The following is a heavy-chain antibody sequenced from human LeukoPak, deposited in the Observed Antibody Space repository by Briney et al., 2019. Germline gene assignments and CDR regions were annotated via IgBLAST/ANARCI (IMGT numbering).Heavy chain of an antibody. V-gene: IGHV1-18*01. CDR3: AREGLGELTLDY. D-gene: IGHD3-16*01. Sequence: AAPVKVSCKASGYTFTSYGISWVRQAPGQGLEWMGWISTSNGDTTYTQKFQGRVIMTTDTSTNTAYMEVRSLRSDDTAIYYCAREGLGELTLDYWGQGTLAIVST. CDR1: GYTFTSYG. J-gene: IGHJ4*02. CDR2: ISTSNGDT.